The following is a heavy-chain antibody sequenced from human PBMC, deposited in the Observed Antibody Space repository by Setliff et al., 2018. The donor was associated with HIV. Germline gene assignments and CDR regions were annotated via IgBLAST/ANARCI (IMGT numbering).Heavy chain of an antibody. J-gene: IGHJ4*02. CDR2: IFTSGDT. D-gene: IGHD3-16*01. V-gene: IGHV4-4*09. CDR1: GGSISGYH. CDR3: ARLGLGPEMDY. Sequence: SETLSLTCTVSGGSISGYHWNWIRQPPGKGLEWIGYIFTSGDTNYNPSLRSRVTLSVDTSKNQVSLKLGSVTAADTAVYFCARLGLGPEMDYWGQGTLVTVSS.